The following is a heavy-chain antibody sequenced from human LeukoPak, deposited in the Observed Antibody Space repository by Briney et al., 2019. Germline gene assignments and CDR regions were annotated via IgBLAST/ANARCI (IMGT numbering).Heavy chain of an antibody. V-gene: IGHV3-23*01. CDR1: GFTFSSYA. Sequence: GGSLRLSCAASGFTFSSYAMSWVRQAPGKGLEWVSAISGSGGSTYYADSVKGRFTISRDNSKNTLYLQMNSLRAEDTAVYYCAKWGRFMITLPPDAFDIWGQGTMVTVSS. D-gene: IGHD3-16*01. CDR3: AKWGRFMITLPPDAFDI. CDR2: ISGSGGST. J-gene: IGHJ3*02.